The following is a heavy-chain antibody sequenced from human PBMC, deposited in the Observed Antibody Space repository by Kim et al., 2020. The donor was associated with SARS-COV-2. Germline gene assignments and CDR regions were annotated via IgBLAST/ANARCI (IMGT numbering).Heavy chain of an antibody. J-gene: IGHJ4*02. V-gene: IGHV3-23*01. Sequence: ADTVKGRFTISRYNDKNNQYLQISTRSAEDTAIYYCARAGQRLVWGDFDYWGQGTLVTVSS. CDR3: ARAGQRLVWGDFDY. D-gene: IGHD6-13*01.